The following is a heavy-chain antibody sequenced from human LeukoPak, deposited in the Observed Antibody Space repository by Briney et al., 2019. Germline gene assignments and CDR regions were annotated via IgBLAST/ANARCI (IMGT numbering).Heavy chain of an antibody. Sequence: GGSLRLSCAASGFTFSNYAMSWVRQAPGKGLEWVSAISGSDGSTYYADSVKGRFTISRDNSKNTLYLQMNSLRAEDTAVYYCARDHLSSNDAFDIWGQGTMVTVSS. D-gene: IGHD3-16*01. V-gene: IGHV3-23*01. CDR1: GFTFSNYA. J-gene: IGHJ3*02. CDR2: ISGSDGST. CDR3: ARDHLSSNDAFDI.